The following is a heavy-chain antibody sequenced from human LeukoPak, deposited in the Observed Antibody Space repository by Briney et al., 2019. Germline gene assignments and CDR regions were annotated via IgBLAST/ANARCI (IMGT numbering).Heavy chain of an antibody. J-gene: IGHJ4*02. V-gene: IGHV3-33*01. Sequence: PGGSLRLSCAASGFTFSGYGMHWVRQAPGKGLEGVAVIWYDGTNKYYADSVKGRFTISRDNSKNTLYLQMNSLRVEDTAVYYCARDFGYGHVYWGQGTLVTVSS. CDR3: ARDFGYGHVY. CDR2: IWYDGTNK. CDR1: GFTFSGYG. D-gene: IGHD5-18*01.